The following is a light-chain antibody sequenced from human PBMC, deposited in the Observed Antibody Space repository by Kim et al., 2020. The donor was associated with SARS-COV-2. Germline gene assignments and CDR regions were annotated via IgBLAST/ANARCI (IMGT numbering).Light chain of an antibody. CDR2: KVS. CDR3: MQGTHWPPA. CDR1: QSLVYSDGNTY. V-gene: IGKV2-30*01. Sequence: DVVMTQSPLSLPVTLGQPASISCRSSQSLVYSDGNTYLNWFQQRPGQSPRRLIYKVSNRDSGVPDRFSGSGSGTVFTLKISRVEAEDVGVYYCMQGTHWPPAFGGGTKVDIK. J-gene: IGKJ4*01.